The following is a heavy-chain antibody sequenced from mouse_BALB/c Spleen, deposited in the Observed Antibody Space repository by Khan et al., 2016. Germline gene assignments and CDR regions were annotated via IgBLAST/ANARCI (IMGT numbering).Heavy chain of an antibody. CDR3: VPFRRVYAMDY. CDR2: ISYDGSN. D-gene: IGHD6-1*01. V-gene: IGHV3-6*02. CDR1: GYFITSGYY. Sequence: EVQLQESGPGLVKPSQSLSLTCSVTGYFITSGYYWNWIRQFPGNKLEWMGYISYDGSNNYNPSLKNRISIPRDTSKNQFFQMLNSVTSADASTCYYVPFRRVYAMDYWGQGTSVTVSS. J-gene: IGHJ4*01.